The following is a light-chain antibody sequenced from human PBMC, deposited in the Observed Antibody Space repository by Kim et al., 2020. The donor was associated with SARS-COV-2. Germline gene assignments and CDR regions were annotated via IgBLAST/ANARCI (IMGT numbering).Light chain of an antibody. CDR3: QSYDHSLSDV. CDR1: SSNIGAGYD. V-gene: IGLV1-40*01. Sequence: QRVIISCTGSSSNIGAGYDVHWYQQLPGTAPKLLIYGNTNRPSGVPDRFSGSRSGTSASLAITGLQAEDEAHYYCQSYDHSLSDVFGTGTKVNVL. CDR2: GNT. J-gene: IGLJ1*01.